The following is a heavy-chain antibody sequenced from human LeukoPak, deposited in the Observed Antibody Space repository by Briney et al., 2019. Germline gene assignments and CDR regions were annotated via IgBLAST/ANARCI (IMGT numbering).Heavy chain of an antibody. Sequence: PSETLSLTCTVSGGSISSSRDYWAWLRQPPGKGLEWIANIYYSGSTYYSPSLKSRVTISVDTSKNQFSLKLSSVTAADTAVYYCARLLGAPYHYYYYYMDVWGKGTTVTISS. CDR2: IYYSGST. CDR1: GGSISSSRDY. D-gene: IGHD1-26*01. CDR3: ARLLGAPYHYYYYYMDV. V-gene: IGHV4-39*01. J-gene: IGHJ6*03.